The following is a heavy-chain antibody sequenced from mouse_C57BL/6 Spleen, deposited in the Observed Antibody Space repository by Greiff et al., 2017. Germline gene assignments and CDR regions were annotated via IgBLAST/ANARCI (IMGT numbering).Heavy chain of an antibody. CDR1: GYAFSSSW. CDR2: IYPGDGDT. D-gene: IGHD1-1*01. V-gene: IGHV1-82*01. CDR3: ARSYDGSSYWYFDV. Sequence: QVQLKESGPELVKPGASVKISCKASGYAFSSSWLNWVKQRPGKGLEWIGRIYPGDGDTNYNGKFKGKATLTADKSSSTAYMQLSSLTSEDSAVYFCARSYDGSSYWYFDVWGTGTTVTVSS. J-gene: IGHJ1*03.